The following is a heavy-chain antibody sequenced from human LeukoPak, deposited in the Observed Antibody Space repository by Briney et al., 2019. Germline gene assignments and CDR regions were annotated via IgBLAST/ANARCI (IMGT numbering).Heavy chain of an antibody. V-gene: IGHV1-8*01. CDR3: ARVDSIAVAYGY. CDR2: MNPNSGNT. CDR1: GYTFTSYD. Sequence: GASVKVSCKASGYTFTSYDINWVRQATGQGLEWMGWMNPNSGNTGYAQKLQGRVTMTTDTSTSTAYMELRSLRSDDTAVYYCARVDSIAVAYGYWGQGTLVTVSS. J-gene: IGHJ4*02. D-gene: IGHD6-19*01.